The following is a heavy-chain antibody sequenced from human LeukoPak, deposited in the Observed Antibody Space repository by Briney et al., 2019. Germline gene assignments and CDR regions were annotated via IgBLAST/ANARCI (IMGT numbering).Heavy chain of an antibody. CDR1: GITFSSYG. J-gene: IGHJ6*03. D-gene: IGHD2-15*01. V-gene: IGHV3-23*01. Sequence: GGSLRLSCAASGITFSSYGMSWVRQAPGKGLEWVSSISSTGGTTYYADPVKGRFTISRDNSKNTLYLQMNRLRAEDTAIYYCAKNGDRGAYCTGGTCYPYFYYYMDVWGKGTTVTI. CDR3: AKNGDRGAYCTGGTCYPYFYYYMDV. CDR2: ISSTGGTT.